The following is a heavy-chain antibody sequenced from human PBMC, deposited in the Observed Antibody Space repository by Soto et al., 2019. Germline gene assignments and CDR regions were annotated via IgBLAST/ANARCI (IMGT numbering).Heavy chain of an antibody. V-gene: IGHV4-34*01. CDR2: INHSGST. CDR3: ARDKITGLFDY. D-gene: IGHD2-8*02. CDR1: GGSFSGYS. J-gene: IGHJ4*02. Sequence: QVQLQQWGAGLLKPSETLSLTCAVYGGSFSGYSWTWIRQPPGTGLEWIGEINHSGSTNYNPSLKGRVTISVDTSKNHFSPKLTSVTAADTAVYYCARDKITGLFDYWGQGTLVTVSS.